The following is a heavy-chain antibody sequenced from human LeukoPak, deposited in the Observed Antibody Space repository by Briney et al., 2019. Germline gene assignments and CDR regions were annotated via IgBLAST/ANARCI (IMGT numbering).Heavy chain of an antibody. CDR3: ATGLGIVVVITQEIDY. V-gene: IGHV3-30-3*01. D-gene: IGHD3-22*01. J-gene: IGHJ4*02. CDR1: GFTFSSYA. Sequence: PGRSLRLSCAASGFTFSSYAMHWVRQAPGKGLERVAVISYDGSNKYYADSVKRRFTISRYNSKNTLYLQMNSLRAEDTAVYYCATGLGIVVVITQEIDYWGQGTLVTVSS. CDR2: ISYDGSNK.